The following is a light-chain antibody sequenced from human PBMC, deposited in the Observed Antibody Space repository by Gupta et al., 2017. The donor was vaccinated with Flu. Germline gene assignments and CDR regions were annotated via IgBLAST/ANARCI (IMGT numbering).Light chain of an antibody. J-gene: IGKJ2*01. Sequence: ATLSLSPGERATLSCRATQSISSYLAWFPHKPGQAPRLLIYDASNRATGIPGRFSDGGSGTDFTLTISNLEPEDFAIYYCQQRSNWPRNTFGQGTKLEIK. CDR2: DAS. CDR3: QQRSNWPRNT. CDR1: QSISSY. V-gene: IGKV3-11*01.